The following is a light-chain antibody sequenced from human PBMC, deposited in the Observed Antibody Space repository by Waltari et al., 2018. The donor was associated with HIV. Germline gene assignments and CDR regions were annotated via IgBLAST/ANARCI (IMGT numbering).Light chain of an antibody. CDR1: SPNIGSNR. Sequence: QSVLTQPPSVSAAPGQKVTISCSGSSPNIGSNRVFWYQQLPGTAPNLLIYDTSKRPPGILSRFAGSKSGTLATLGITGLQTGDEADCYCGTWDSSLSAVLFGGGTKLTVL. CDR3: GTWDSSLSAVL. V-gene: IGLV1-51*01. J-gene: IGLJ2*01. CDR2: DTS.